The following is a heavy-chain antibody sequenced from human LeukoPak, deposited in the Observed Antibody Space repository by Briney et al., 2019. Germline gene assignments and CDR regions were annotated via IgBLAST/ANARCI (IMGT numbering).Heavy chain of an antibody. CDR3: ARDFEGRYDFWSGYASGYYYYYMDV. CDR1: GGSISSYY. D-gene: IGHD3-3*01. V-gene: IGHV4-59*01. Sequence: SENLSLTCTVSGGSISSYYWSWLRQPPGKGLEWIGYIYYSGSTNYNPSLKSRVTISVDTSKNQFSLKLSSVTAADTAVYYCARDFEGRYDFWSGYASGYYYYYMDVWGKGTTVTVSS. CDR2: IYYSGST. J-gene: IGHJ6*03.